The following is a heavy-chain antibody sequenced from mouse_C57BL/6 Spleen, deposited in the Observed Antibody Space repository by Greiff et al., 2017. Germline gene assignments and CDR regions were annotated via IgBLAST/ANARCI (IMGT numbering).Heavy chain of an antibody. CDR3: ARSQITTVVARGYYAMDY. CDR2: INPSSGYT. Sequence: QVQLKQSGAELARPGASVKMSCKASGYTFTSYTMHWVKQRPGQGLEWIGYINPSSGYTKYNQKFKDKATLTADKSSSTAYMQLSSLTSEDSAVYYCARSQITTVVARGYYAMDYWGQGTSVTVSS. V-gene: IGHV1-4*01. CDR1: GYTFTSYT. D-gene: IGHD1-1*01. J-gene: IGHJ4*01.